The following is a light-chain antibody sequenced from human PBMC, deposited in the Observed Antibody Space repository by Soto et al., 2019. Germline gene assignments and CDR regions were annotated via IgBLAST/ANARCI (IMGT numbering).Light chain of an antibody. Sequence: QSVLTQPASVSGSPGQSITISCTGTSSDIGDYDYVSWYQQHPGKAPKLMIYEVSNRPSGISNRFSGSKSGNTASLTISGLQPEDAADYYCSSYTRSSSLVFGGGTKLTVL. CDR1: SSDIGDYDY. V-gene: IGLV2-14*01. CDR3: SSYTRSSSLV. CDR2: EVS. J-gene: IGLJ2*01.